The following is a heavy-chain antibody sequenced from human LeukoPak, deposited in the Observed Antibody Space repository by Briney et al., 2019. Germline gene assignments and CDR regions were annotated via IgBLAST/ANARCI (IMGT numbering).Heavy chain of an antibody. CDR3: ARDDRAAIRDDYYYYYYMDV. J-gene: IGHJ6*03. V-gene: IGHV3-48*03. D-gene: IGHD2-2*02. Sequence: GGSLRLSCAASGFTFSNYEMNWVRQSPGKGLEWVSYISSRGSPTYYADSVKGRFTISRDNSKNTLYLKMNSLRAEDTAVYYCARDDRAAIRDDYYYYYYMDVWGKGTTVTVSS. CDR2: ISSRGSPT. CDR1: GFTFSNYE.